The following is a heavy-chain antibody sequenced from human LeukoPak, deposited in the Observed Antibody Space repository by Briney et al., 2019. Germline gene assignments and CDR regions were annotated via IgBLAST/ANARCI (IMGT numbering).Heavy chain of an antibody. Sequence: SETLSLTCTVSGGSISSSSYYWGWVRQPPGKGLEWIGIIYYDGRTYLSPSLKSRVTMSIDTSNNQFSLKLSSVTAADTAVYYCARESASGSGSYSLAFDIWGQGTMVTVSS. CDR2: IYYDGRT. CDR3: ARESASGSGSYSLAFDI. J-gene: IGHJ3*02. V-gene: IGHV4-39*07. CDR1: GGSISSSSYY. D-gene: IGHD3-10*01.